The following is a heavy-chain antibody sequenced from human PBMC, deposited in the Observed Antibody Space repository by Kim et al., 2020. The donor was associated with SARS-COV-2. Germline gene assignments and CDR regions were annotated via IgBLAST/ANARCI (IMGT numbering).Heavy chain of an antibody. CDR3: ARDHPAPWQASTTGGFDP. CDR2: IWYDGSKK. J-gene: IGHJ5*02. CDR1: GFTFSNYG. D-gene: IGHD4-17*01. Sequence: GGSLRLSCVASGFTFSNYGMHWVRQAPGKGLEWVAVIWYDGSKKYYTDSVKGRFTISRDNANSTLYLHMSSLRVEDTALYYCARDHPAPWQASTTGGFDPWGQGTLVTISS. V-gene: IGHV3-33*01.